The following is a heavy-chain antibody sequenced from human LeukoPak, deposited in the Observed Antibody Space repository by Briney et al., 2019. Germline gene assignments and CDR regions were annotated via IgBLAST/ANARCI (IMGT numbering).Heavy chain of an antibody. CDR1: GFTFSSYS. CDR3: ARIHSLRYYFDY. D-gene: IGHD4-11*01. CDR2: ISSSSSYI. V-gene: IGHV3-21*01. J-gene: IGHJ4*02. Sequence: GGSLRLSCAASGFTFSSYSMNWVRQAPGKGLEWVSSISSSSSYIYYADSVKGRFTISRDNAKNSLYLQMNSLRAEDTAVYYCARIHSLRYYFDYWGQGTLVTVSS.